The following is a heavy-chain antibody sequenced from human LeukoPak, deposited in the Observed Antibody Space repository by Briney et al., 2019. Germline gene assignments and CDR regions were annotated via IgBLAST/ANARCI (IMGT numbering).Heavy chain of an antibody. CDR1: GFTFSSYA. Sequence: GGSLRLSCAASGFTFSSYAMSWVRPAPGKGLEWVSDINGSGGSTYYADSVKGRFTISRDNSKNTLYLQMNSLRAEDTAVYYCAKRIQSAMATGYWGQGTLVTVSS. CDR3: AKRIQSAMATGY. D-gene: IGHD5-18*01. CDR2: INGSGGST. V-gene: IGHV3-23*01. J-gene: IGHJ4*02.